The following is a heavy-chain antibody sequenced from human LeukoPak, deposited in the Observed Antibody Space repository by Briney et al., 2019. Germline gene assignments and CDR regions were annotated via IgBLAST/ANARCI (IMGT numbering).Heavy chain of an antibody. Sequence: SETLSLTCNISEGSISHDYWVWVRQPPGKGLEWIAYLDYSGYTDYNPSVKSRVTMSIDTSKGQFTLHLRSVSAADTAIYYCTTCAPNRYWFAPWGQGIQVTVSS. D-gene: IGHD2-2*01. CDR2: LDYSGYT. CDR1: EGSISHDY. J-gene: IGHJ5*02. V-gene: IGHV4-59*08. CDR3: TTCAPNRYWFAP.